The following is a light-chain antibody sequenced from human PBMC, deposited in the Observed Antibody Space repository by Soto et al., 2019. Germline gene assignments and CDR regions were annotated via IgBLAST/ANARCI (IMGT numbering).Light chain of an antibody. CDR3: QQHDYLPIT. Sequence: DIQMTQSPSSLSASVGDRVTITCQASQDISNYLNWYQQKPGKAPKLLIYDASNLEAGVPSRFRGSGSGTYFTVTIRSLQPEDIATYYCQQHDYLPITFGPGTKVDFK. V-gene: IGKV1-33*01. CDR1: QDISNY. CDR2: DAS. J-gene: IGKJ3*01.